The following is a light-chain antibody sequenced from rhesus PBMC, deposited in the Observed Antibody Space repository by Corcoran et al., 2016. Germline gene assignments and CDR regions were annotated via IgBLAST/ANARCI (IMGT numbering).Light chain of an antibody. Sequence: EIVMTQSPATLSLSPGERATLSCRASQSVSSYVAWYQQKPEQAPRLLIYGASSRATGIPDRCSGSGSGKDFTLIISSLEPENVGVYYCQQYNNWNTFGPGTKLDIK. CDR1: QSVSSY. J-gene: IGKJ3*01. V-gene: IGKV3S9*01. CDR2: GAS. CDR3: QQYNNWNT.